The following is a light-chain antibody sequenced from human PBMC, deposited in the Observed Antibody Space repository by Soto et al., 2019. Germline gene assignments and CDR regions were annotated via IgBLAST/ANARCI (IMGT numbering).Light chain of an antibody. J-gene: IGKJ5*01. Sequence: DIQLTQSPSTLSASVGDIVTITCRASQGISSYLAWYQQKPGKAPKLLIYAASTLQGGVPSRFSGSGSGTDFTLTISSLQPEDFATYYRQQSYSTPITFGQGTRLEIK. V-gene: IGKV1-39*01. CDR3: QQSYSTPIT. CDR1: QGISSY. CDR2: AAS.